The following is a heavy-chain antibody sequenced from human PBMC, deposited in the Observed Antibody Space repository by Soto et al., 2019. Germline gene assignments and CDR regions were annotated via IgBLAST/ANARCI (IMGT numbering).Heavy chain of an antibody. CDR2: IKQDGSEK. Sequence: GGSLRLSCAAAGFPFSDYYMSWVRQAPGKGLEWVANIKQDGSEKYYVDSVKGRFTISRDNAKNSLYLQMNSLRAEDTAVYYCARDPNIVLVPAALRSYYYYYGMDVWGQGTTVTVSS. CDR1: GFPFSDYY. CDR3: ARDPNIVLVPAALRSYYYYYGMDV. J-gene: IGHJ6*02. V-gene: IGHV3-7*01. D-gene: IGHD2-2*01.